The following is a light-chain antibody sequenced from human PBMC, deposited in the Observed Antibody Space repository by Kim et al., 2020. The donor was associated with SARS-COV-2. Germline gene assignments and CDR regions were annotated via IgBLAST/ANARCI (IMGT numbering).Light chain of an antibody. V-gene: IGLV1-44*01. CDR1: SSNIETNP. J-gene: IGLJ3*02. CDR3: AAWDDRLNGPV. Sequence: SLLPPPPSVSDAPRQRVTISCSGSSSNIETNPVNWYQQLPGTAPKLLIYRNNQRPSGVSDRFSGSKSGTSASLAISGLQSEDEADYYCAAWDDRLNGPVFGGGTQLTVL. CDR2: RNN.